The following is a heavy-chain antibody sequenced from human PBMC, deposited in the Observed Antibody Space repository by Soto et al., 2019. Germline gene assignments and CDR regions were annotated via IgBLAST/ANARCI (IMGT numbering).Heavy chain of an antibody. J-gene: IGHJ5*02. CDR1: GFTFSSYW. V-gene: IGHV3-7*01. CDR3: ASVKSWAVSP. Sequence: EVQLVESGGGLVQPGGSLGLSCAASGFTFSSYWMSWVRLAPGKGLEWVAHIKQSGSDRYYVDSVRGRFTISRDNAKNSLCLQMNSLRVEDTAMYYCASVKSWAVSPWGQGTLVTVSS. D-gene: IGHD3-10*01. CDR2: IKQSGSDR.